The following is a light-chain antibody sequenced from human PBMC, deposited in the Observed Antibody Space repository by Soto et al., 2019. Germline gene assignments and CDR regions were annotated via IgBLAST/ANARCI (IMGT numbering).Light chain of an antibody. CDR2: NPS. Sequence: EIVLTQSPDTLSLSPGERATLSCRASQSVGRDYLAWFQLKPGQAPRLLVYNPSNRATGIPDRFSGSGSGTEFTLTISRLEPEDFAMYYCHQYATAPITFGQGTRLEIK. J-gene: IGKJ5*01. V-gene: IGKV3-20*01. CDR1: QSVGRDY. CDR3: HQYATAPIT.